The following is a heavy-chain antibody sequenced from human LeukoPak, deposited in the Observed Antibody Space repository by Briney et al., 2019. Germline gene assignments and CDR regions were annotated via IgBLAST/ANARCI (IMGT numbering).Heavy chain of an antibody. CDR3: ARTHDFWSGYYYMDV. CDR2: IYYSGST. D-gene: IGHD3-3*01. Sequence: SETLSLTCTVSGGSISSYYWSWIRQPPGKGLECIGDIYYSGSTNYNPSLKSRVTISVDTSKNQFSLKLSSVTAADTAVYYCARTHDFWSGYYYMDVWGKGTTVTVSS. CDR1: GGSISSYY. V-gene: IGHV4-59*01. J-gene: IGHJ6*03.